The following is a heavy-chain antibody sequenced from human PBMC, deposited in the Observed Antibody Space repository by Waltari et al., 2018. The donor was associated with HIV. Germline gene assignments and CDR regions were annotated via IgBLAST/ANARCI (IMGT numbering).Heavy chain of an antibody. D-gene: IGHD3-3*01. V-gene: IGHV3-9*01. Sequence: EVQLVESGGGLVQPGRSLRLSCAASGFTFDDYPMHWVRQSPGEGLEWVLGISWNSGSTDYGDSVKGRFTISRDNAKNSLYLQMNSLTFEDTAFYYCAKGGSHLTIFEAWFDSWGQGTLVTVSS. CDR1: GFTFDDYP. J-gene: IGHJ5*01. CDR3: AKGGSHLTIFEAWFDS. CDR2: ISWNSGST.